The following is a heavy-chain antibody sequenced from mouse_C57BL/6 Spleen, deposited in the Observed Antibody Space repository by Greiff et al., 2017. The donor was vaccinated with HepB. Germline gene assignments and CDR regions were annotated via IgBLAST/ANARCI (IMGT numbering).Heavy chain of an antibody. Sequence: QVTLKESGPGILQSSQTLSLTCSFSGFSLSTSGMGVRWIRQPSGKGLEWLVHIYGDDDKRYNPSRKSRLTISKDTSRNQVFLKITSVDTAATATYYSARSGDDGYSFDYWGQGTTLTVSS. CDR3: ARSGDDGYSFDY. CDR2: IYGDDDK. J-gene: IGHJ2*01. V-gene: IGHV8-12*01. D-gene: IGHD2-3*01. CDR1: GFSLSTSGMG.